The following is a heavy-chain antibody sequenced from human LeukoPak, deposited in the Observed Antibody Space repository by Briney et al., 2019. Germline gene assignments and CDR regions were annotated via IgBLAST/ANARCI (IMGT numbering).Heavy chain of an antibody. Sequence: ASVKVSCKASGYTFTNYGLSWVRQAPGQGLEWMGWINAYNGNTNYAQKVQARVTMTTDTSTSTAYMELRSLRSDDTAVYYCARDRNSGSSLDIWGQGTMLTVSS. CDR3: ARDRNSGSSLDI. J-gene: IGHJ3*02. V-gene: IGHV1-18*01. D-gene: IGHD6-6*01. CDR2: INAYNGNT. CDR1: GYTFTNYG.